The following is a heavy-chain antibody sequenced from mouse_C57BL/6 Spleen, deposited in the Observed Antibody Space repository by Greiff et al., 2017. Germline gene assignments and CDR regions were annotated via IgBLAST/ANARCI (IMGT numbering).Heavy chain of an antibody. J-gene: IGHJ4*01. CDR1: GYTFTSYW. CDR3: ARIYYGYFYAMDY. CDR2: LYPGSGST. D-gene: IGHD2-3*01. Sequence: VQLQQPGAELVKPGASVKMPCKASGYTFTSYWTTWVKQRPGHGLEWIGDLYPGSGSTNYNEKFKSKATLTVDTSSSTAYMQLSSLTSDDSAVYYCARIYYGYFYAMDYWGQGTSVTVSS. V-gene: IGHV1-55*01.